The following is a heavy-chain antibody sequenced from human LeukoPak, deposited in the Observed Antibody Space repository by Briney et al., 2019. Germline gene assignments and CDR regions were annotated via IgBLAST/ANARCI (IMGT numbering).Heavy chain of an antibody. Sequence: PGGSLRLSCAASGFTFSRHSTDWVRQAPGKGLEWVSYISSNSGTIYYADSVKGRFTISRDNAKNSLYLQMDSLRAEDTAVYYCAGTYSYTGTHYGAFDMWGQGTMVTVSS. J-gene: IGHJ3*02. CDR1: GFTFSRHS. CDR2: ISSNSGTI. CDR3: AGTYSYTGTHYGAFDM. V-gene: IGHV3-48*04. D-gene: IGHD1-26*01.